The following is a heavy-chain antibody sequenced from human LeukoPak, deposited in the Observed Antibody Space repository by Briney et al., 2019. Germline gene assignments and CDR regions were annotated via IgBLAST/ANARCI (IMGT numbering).Heavy chain of an antibody. CDR1: GQSFTDYY. CDR3: ASVGYFKPLDL. V-gene: IGHV1-2*02. CDR2: SKPDSGGT. D-gene: IGHD2/OR15-2a*01. J-gene: IGHJ5*02. Sequence: ASVKVSRKASGQSFTDYYIHWVRQAPGQGLEWIGWSKPDSGGTRYAQEFQPRVTMTRDTSINTVYMELNRLTSDDTAVYYCASVGYFKPLDLWGQGTLVTVSS.